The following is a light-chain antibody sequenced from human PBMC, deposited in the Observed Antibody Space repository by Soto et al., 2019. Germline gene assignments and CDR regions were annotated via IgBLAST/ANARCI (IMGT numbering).Light chain of an antibody. CDR1: SSDIGRYNL. CDR2: EDI. J-gene: IGLJ2*01. Sequence: QSVLTQPASVSGSPGQSITISCTGTSSDIGRYNLVSWYQQHPGKAPKLIIYEDIERPSGVSDRFSGAKSGNTASLTISGLQTEDEAAYYCCSYAGGASVVFGGGTKLTVL. CDR3: CSYAGGASVV. V-gene: IGLV2-23*01.